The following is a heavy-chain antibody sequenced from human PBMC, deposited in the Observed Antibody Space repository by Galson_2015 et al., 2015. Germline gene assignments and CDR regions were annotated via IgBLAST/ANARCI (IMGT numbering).Heavy chain of an antibody. V-gene: IGHV3-23*01. J-gene: IGHJ5*02. D-gene: IGHD1/OR15-1a*01. CDR1: GFSFSNYA. CDR3: ARTLPPNWFDP. Sequence: SLRLSCAASGFSFSNYAMVWARQAPGRGLEWVSSITGRGGSTYYADSVTGRFTISRDNSKNTLYLQMNSLRADDTAVYYCARTLPPNWFDPWGQGTLVTVSS. CDR2: ITGRGGST.